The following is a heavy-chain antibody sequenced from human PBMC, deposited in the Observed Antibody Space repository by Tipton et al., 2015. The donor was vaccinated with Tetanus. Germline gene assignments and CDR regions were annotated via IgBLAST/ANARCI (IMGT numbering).Heavy chain of an antibody. Sequence: TLSLTCTVSGDSISRGGYFWGWIPQSPGQGLEWIGLIYYSGSTSYNPSLKSRVTISVDTSKNQLSLKLTSVTAADTAVYYCATMTPVDWYFDLWGRGTLVTVSS. J-gene: IGHJ2*01. CDR3: ATMTPVDWYFDL. D-gene: IGHD4-23*01. V-gene: IGHV4-61*08. CDR1: GDSISRGGYF. CDR2: IYYSGST.